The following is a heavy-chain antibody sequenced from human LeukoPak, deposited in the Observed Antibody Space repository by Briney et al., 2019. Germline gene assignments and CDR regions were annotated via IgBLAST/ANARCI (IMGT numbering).Heavy chain of an antibody. Sequence: ASVKVSCKASGYTFTGYYMHWVRQAPGQGLEWMGWINPNSGGTNYAQKFQGRVTMTRDTSISTAYMELSRLRSDDTAVYYCARGNPYSGSYLPRSNFDYWGQGTLVTVSS. V-gene: IGHV1-2*02. CDR3: ARGNPYSGSYLPRSNFDY. J-gene: IGHJ4*02. CDR1: GYTFTGYY. D-gene: IGHD1-26*01. CDR2: INPNSGGT.